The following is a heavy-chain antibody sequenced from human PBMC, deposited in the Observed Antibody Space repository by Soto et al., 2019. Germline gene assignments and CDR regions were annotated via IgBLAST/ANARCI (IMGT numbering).Heavy chain of an antibody. J-gene: IGHJ6*02. CDR3: ARDVFCGGAPACPDMHV. CDR2: ISGYNGNT. D-gene: IGHD2-21*01. V-gene: IGHV1-18*04. Sequence: QVVLEQSGGEVKKPGASVKVSCKASGYTFSGYSITWVRQAPGQGLEWMGRISGYNGNTNYARTLRGRLTLTTDTSTSTAYMELRSLTSDDTAVYYCARDVFCGGAPACPDMHVWGQGTTVTVSS. CDR1: GYTFSGYS.